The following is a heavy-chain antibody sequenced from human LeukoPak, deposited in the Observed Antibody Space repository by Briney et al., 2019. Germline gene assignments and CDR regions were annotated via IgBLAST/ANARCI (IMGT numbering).Heavy chain of an antibody. J-gene: IGHJ4*02. V-gene: IGHV3-23*01. CDR3: ARNWLTAKTIDY. D-gene: IGHD2-21*02. CDR2: ISGSGGST. Sequence: GGSLRLSCAASGFSFSNHAMSWVRQAPGKGLEWVSGISGSGGSTYYADSVKGRFTNSRDNSKNTLYLQMNSLRAEDTAVYYCARNWLTAKTIDYWGQGTLVTVSS. CDR1: GFSFSNHA.